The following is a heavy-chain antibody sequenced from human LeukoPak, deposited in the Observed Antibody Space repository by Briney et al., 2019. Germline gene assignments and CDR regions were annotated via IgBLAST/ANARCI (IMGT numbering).Heavy chain of an antibody. CDR2: ISSSSSYI. V-gene: IGHV3-21*01. D-gene: IGHD1-20*01. CDR1: GFTFSSYS. Sequence: GGSLRLSCAASGFTFSSYSMNWVRQAPGKGLEWVSSISSSSSYIYYADSVKGRFTISRDNAKNSLYLQMNSLRAEDTAVYYCARDPIQYNWNHGRGDLDYWGQGTLVTVSS. CDR3: ARDPIQYNWNHGRGDLDY. J-gene: IGHJ4*02.